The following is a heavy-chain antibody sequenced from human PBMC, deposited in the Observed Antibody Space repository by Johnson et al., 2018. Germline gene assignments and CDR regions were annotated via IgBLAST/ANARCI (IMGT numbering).Heavy chain of an antibody. CDR1: GVSLSLYQ. V-gene: IGHV4-59*01. J-gene: IGHJ3*02. D-gene: IGHD1-14*01. Sequence: QVQLQESGPGLVKPSETLSLICTVSGVSLSLYQWDWIRQPPGKGLEWIGVIYASGRTRYNPSLNSRVTMSKNASKNQFSLRLDSVTAADTAVYYCARESFSATPPVNDGFDIWGQGTRVMVST. CDR2: IYASGRT. CDR3: ARESFSATPPVNDGFDI.